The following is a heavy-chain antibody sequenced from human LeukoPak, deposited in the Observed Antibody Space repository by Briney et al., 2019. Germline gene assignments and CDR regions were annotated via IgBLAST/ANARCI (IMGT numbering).Heavy chain of an antibody. Sequence: PSETLSLTCTVSGGSTSSYYWSWIRQPPGKGLEWIGYIYYSGSTNYNPSLKSRVTISVDTSKNQFSLKLSSVTAADTAVYYCARETQRYLYYGMDVWGQGTTVTVSS. V-gene: IGHV4-59*01. D-gene: IGHD1-1*01. CDR1: GGSTSSYY. J-gene: IGHJ6*02. CDR3: ARETQRYLYYGMDV. CDR2: IYYSGST.